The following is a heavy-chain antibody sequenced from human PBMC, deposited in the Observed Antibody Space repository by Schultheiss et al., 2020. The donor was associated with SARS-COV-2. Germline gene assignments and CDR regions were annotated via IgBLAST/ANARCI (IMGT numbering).Heavy chain of an antibody. CDR3: AREQWELGWFDP. V-gene: IGHV4-34*01. Sequence: SETLSLTCAVYGGSFSGYYWSWIRQPPGKGLEWIGEINHSGSIYYNPSLKSRVTISVDTSKNQFSLKLSSVTAADTAVYYCAREQWELGWFDPWGQGTLVTVSS. CDR2: INHSGSI. D-gene: IGHD1-26*01. CDR1: GGSFSGYY. J-gene: IGHJ5*02.